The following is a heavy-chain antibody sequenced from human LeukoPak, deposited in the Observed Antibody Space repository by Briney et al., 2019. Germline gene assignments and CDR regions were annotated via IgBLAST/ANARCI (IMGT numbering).Heavy chain of an antibody. CDR1: GGSISSSSYY. CDR3: ATHSAVRGVSYNWFDP. J-gene: IGHJ5*02. D-gene: IGHD3-10*01. Sequence: SETLSLTCTVSGGSISSSSYYWGWIRQPPGKGLEWIGSIYYSGSTYYNPSLKSRVTISVDTSKNQFSLKLSSVTAADTAVYYCATHSAVRGVSYNWFDPWGQGTLVTVSS. V-gene: IGHV4-39*01. CDR2: IYYSGST.